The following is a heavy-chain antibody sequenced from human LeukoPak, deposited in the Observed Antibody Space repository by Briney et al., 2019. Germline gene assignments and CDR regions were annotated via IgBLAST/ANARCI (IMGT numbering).Heavy chain of an antibody. CDR1: GGSISSYY. J-gene: IGHJ4*02. CDR2: IYYSGST. Sequence: SETLSLTCTVSGGSISSYYWNWIRQSPESGLEWIGYIYYSGSTNYNPSLKSRVTMLVDTSKNQFSLKLSSVTAADTAVYYCARHANGYSSSWHDYWGQGTLVTVS. CDR3: ARHANGYSSSWHDY. D-gene: IGHD6-13*01. V-gene: IGHV4-59*08.